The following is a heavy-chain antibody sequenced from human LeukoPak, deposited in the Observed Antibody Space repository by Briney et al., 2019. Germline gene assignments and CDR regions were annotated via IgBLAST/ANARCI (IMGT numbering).Heavy chain of an antibody. CDR2: ISAYNGNT. V-gene: IGHV1-18*01. J-gene: IGHJ5*02. Sequence: ASVKVSCKASGYTFTSYGISWVRQAPGQGLEWMGWISAYNGNTNYAQKFQGRVTMTRDTSISTAYMELSRLRSDDTAVYYCARESEITMVRGVNCFDPWGQGTLVTVSS. CDR3: ARESEITMVRGVNCFDP. CDR1: GYTFTSYG. D-gene: IGHD3-10*01.